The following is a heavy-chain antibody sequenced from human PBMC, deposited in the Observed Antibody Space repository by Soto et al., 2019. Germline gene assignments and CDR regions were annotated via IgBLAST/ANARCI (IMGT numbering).Heavy chain of an antibody. V-gene: IGHV4-59*01. CDR3: ARFSRSGYDPYFDY. J-gene: IGHJ4*02. D-gene: IGHD5-12*01. Sequence: SPTLSLTCTVSGGSISSYYWSWIRQPPGKGLEWIGYIYYSGSTNYNPSLKSRVTISVDTSKNQFSLKLSSVTAADTAVYYCARFSRSGYDPYFDYWGQGTLVTVSS. CDR1: GGSISSYY. CDR2: IYYSGST.